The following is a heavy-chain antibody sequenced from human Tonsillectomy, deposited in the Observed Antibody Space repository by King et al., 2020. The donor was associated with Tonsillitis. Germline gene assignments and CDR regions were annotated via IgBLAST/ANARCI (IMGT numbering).Heavy chain of an antibody. J-gene: IGHJ3*02. CDR3: ARLPYYYDSSGFDAFDI. D-gene: IGHD3-22*01. CDR1: GGSISSYY. Sequence: QLQESGPGLVKPSETLSLTCTVSGGSISSYYWSWIRQPPGKGLEWIGYIYYSGSTNYNPSLKSRVTISVDTSKNQFSLKLSSVTAADTAVYYCARLPYYYDSSGFDAFDIWGQGTMVTVSS. V-gene: IGHV4-59*01. CDR2: IYYSGST.